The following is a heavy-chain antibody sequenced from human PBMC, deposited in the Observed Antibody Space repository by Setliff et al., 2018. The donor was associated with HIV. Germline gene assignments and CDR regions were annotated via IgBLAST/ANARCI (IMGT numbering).Heavy chain of an antibody. Sequence: SETLSLTCTVSGSSISSTSCYWGWIRQPPGKGLEWIGSVYNSGSTYYNPSLKSRVTIAVGTSKNQFSLKLSSVTAADTALYYCVRSRITMVRGVIIGHNWFDPWGQGILVTVSS. J-gene: IGHJ5*02. CDR1: GSSISSTSCY. CDR3: VRSRITMVRGVIIGHNWFDP. CDR2: VYNSGST. D-gene: IGHD3-10*01. V-gene: IGHV4-39*01.